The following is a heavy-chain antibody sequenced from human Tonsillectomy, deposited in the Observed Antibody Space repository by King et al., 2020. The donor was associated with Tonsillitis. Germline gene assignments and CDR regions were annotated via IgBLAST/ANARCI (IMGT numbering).Heavy chain of an antibody. CDR2: ISYDGSNK. Sequence: QVQLVESGGGVVQPGRSLRLCCAASGFTFRNYGMHWVRQAPGKGLEWVAVISYDGSNKNYADSVKGRFTISRDNSENVLYLQMNSLRAEDTAIYYCARERLYSSEWGIDNWGQGTLVTVSS. CDR1: GFTFRNYG. J-gene: IGHJ4*02. CDR3: ARERLYSSEWGIDN. V-gene: IGHV3-33*05. D-gene: IGHD6-19*01.